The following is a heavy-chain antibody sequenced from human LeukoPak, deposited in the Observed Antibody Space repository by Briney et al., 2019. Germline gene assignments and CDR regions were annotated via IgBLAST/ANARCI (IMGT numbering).Heavy chain of an antibody. J-gene: IGHJ4*02. CDR2: ISPYNDDT. V-gene: IGHV1-18*01. Sequence: ASVKVSCKASGYTFTNYGLSWVRQAPGQGLEWMGWISPYNDDTNYAQKFQGRVTMTRDTSISTAYMELSRLRSDDTAVYYCARGGVLRYFDWLLWDYWGQGTLVTVSS. CDR1: GYTFTNYG. D-gene: IGHD3-9*01. CDR3: ARGGVLRYFDWLLWDY.